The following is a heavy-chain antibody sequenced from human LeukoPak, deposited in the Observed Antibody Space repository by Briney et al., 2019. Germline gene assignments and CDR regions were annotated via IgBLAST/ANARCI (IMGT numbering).Heavy chain of an antibody. CDR2: VYYGRSP. J-gene: IGHJ4*02. CDR1: GDSISRSTYY. V-gene: IGHV4-39*02. D-gene: IGHD6-25*01. Sequence: SETLSLTCTVSGDSISRSTYYWAWIRRPPGKGLEWIGSVYYGRSPYFNPSLESRATISVDTSKNHFPLKMSSVTAADTAVYYCARSSGTGTFSYWGQGTLVTVSS. CDR3: ARSSGTGTFSY.